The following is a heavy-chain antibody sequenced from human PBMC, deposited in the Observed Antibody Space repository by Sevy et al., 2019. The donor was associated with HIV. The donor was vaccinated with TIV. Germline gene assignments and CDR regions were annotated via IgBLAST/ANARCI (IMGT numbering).Heavy chain of an antibody. Sequence: SETLSLTCTVSRGSISSASYFWSWIRQPAGRGLEWIGRVSSSGNSNYNPSLKSRVNMSVDTSKNHFSLRLDSATAADTAVYYCARDYGIRMSHFGPGSYGGKYYYYLDVWGTGATVTVFS. CDR1: RGSISSASYF. D-gene: IGHD3-10*01. J-gene: IGHJ6*03. CDR3: ARDYGIRMSHFGPGSYGGKYYYYLDV. V-gene: IGHV4-61*02. CDR2: VSSSGNS.